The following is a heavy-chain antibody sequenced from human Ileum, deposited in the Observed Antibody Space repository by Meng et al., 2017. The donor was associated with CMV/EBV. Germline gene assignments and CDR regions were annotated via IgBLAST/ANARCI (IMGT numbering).Heavy chain of an antibody. CDR1: GFRFSSYG. V-gene: IGHV3-23*01. J-gene: IGHJ2*01. D-gene: IGHD5-24*01. CDR2: ITGGGAVT. Sequence: CAAYGFRFSSYGMSWVRQAPGKGLEWVSGITGGGAVTYYADSVKGRFTISRDNSKNTRYLQMNSLRAEDTAVYYCARGNYWPWYFDLWGRGTLVTVSS. CDR3: ARGNYWPWYFDL.